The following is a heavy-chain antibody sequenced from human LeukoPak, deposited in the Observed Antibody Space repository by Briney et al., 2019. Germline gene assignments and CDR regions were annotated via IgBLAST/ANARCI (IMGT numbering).Heavy chain of an antibody. CDR1: GFTFSSYE. D-gene: IGHD3-16*01. J-gene: IGHJ4*02. V-gene: IGHV3-48*03. Sequence: GGSLRLSCAASGFTFSSYEMNWVRQAPGKGLEWVSYISSSGSTKYYADSVKGRFTISRDNAKNSLYLQMNSLRAEDTAVYYCGTLGASFDYWGQGTLVTVSS. CDR2: ISSSGSTK. CDR3: GTLGASFDY.